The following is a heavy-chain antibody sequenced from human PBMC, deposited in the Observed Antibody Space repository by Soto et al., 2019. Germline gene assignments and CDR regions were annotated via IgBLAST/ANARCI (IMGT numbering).Heavy chain of an antibody. CDR2: ISNDGSNK. D-gene: IGHD3-22*01. V-gene: IGHV3-30-3*01. CDR3: ASEDESSGYAGTFHH. CDR1: GFTFSSYV. Sequence: QVQLVESGGAVVQPGRSLSLSCAASGFTFSSYVMHWVRQAPGKGLEWVAGISNDGSNKHYSDSVKDRFTISRDNSKSTLNLQMNNLRGEDTAVYHCASEDESSGYAGTFHHWGQGTLVTVVS. J-gene: IGHJ1*01.